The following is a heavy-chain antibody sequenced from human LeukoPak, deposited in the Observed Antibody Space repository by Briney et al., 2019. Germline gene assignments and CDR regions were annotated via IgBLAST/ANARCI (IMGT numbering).Heavy chain of an antibody. J-gene: IGHJ4*02. CDR2: IYYSGTT. CDR3: ARHPIRLASLDF. CDR1: GGSISSSNYY. Sequence: KTSETLSLTCTVSGGSISSSNYYWGWIRQPPGKGLEWIGSIYYSGTTYYNPSLKNRVTISVAPSKNQFSLKFSSVTAADTAVYSCARHPIRLASLDFWGQGTQVTVSS. V-gene: IGHV4-39*01.